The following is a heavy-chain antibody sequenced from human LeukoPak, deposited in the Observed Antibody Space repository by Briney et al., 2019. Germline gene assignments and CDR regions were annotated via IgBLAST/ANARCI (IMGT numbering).Heavy chain of an antibody. V-gene: IGHV4-59*08. CDR1: GDSISSYY. CDR3: ARLRWEISPYDASDI. D-gene: IGHD1-26*01. J-gene: IGHJ3*02. CDR2: MFYSGST. Sequence: SETLSLTCTVSGDSISSYYWSWIRRPPGKGLEWIGYMFYSGSTNYNPSLKSRVTISVDTSKNKFSLKLSSVTATDTAVYYCARLRWEISPYDASDIWGQGTMVTVSS.